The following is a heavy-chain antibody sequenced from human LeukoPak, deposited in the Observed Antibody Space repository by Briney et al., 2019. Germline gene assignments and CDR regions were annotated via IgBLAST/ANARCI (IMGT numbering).Heavy chain of an antibody. CDR2: ISYDGSNK. V-gene: IGHV3-30-3*01. D-gene: IGHD5-18*01. CDR1: GFTFSSYA. CDR3: ARGRSTARAPPQGY. J-gene: IGHJ4*02. Sequence: GGSLRLSCAASGFTFSSYAMHWVRQAPGKGLEWVAVISYDGSNKYYADSVKGRFTISRDNSKNTLYLQMNSLRAEDTAVYYCARGRSTARAPPQGYWGQGTLVTASS.